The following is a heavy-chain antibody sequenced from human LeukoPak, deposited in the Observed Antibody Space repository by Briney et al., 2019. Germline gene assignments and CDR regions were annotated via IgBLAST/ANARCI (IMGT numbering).Heavy chain of an antibody. J-gene: IGHJ5*02. V-gene: IGHV1-2*02. Sequence: ASVKVSCKASGYTFTGYYMHWVRQAPGQGLEWMGWINPNSGGTNYAQKFRGRVTMTRDTSISTAYMELSRLRSDDTAVYYCARRASDQYCSSTSCYTGWFDPWGQGTLVTVSS. D-gene: IGHD2-2*02. CDR3: ARRASDQYCSSTSCYTGWFDP. CDR2: INPNSGGT. CDR1: GYTFTGYY.